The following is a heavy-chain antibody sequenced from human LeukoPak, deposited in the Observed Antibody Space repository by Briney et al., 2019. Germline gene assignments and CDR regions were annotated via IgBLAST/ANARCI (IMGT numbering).Heavy chain of an antibody. CDR3: ARRNTAMVSGAFDY. Sequence: ASETLSLTCAVYGGSFSGYYWSWIRQPPGKGLEWIGEINHSGSTNYNPSLKSRVTISVDTSKNQFSLKLSSVTAADTAVYYCARRNTAMVSGAFDYWGQGTLVTVSS. D-gene: IGHD5-18*01. V-gene: IGHV4-34*01. J-gene: IGHJ4*02. CDR2: INHSGST. CDR1: GGSFSGYY.